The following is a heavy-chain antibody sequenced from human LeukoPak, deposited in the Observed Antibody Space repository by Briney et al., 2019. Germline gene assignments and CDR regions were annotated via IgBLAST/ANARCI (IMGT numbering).Heavy chain of an antibody. D-gene: IGHD3-10*01. CDR2: IYTSGST. CDR1: GGSISSGSYY. Sequence: SETLSLTCTVSGGSISSGSYYWSWIRQPAGKGLEWIGRIYTSGSTNYNPSLKSRVTISVDTSKNQFSLKLSSVTAADTAVYYCARDLGDEYYGSGSRVDAFDIWGQGTMVTISS. V-gene: IGHV4-61*02. J-gene: IGHJ3*02. CDR3: ARDLGDEYYGSGSRVDAFDI.